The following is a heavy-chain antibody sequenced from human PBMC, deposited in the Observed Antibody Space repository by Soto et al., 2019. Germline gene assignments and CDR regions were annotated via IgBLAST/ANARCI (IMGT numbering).Heavy chain of an antibody. CDR2: INAGNGQT. J-gene: IGHJ4*01. Sequence: ASVKVSCKASGYSFTNYAIHWMRQAPGEGLEWMGWINAGNGQTKYSQTFQGRVTITRDTSANTVYLEMTSLISEDTALYYCARDLGSGSSSTAPFDYWGQGDQVTVYS. V-gene: IGHV1-3*01. CDR3: ARDLGSGSSSTAPFDY. D-gene: IGHD1-26*01. CDR1: GYSFTNYA.